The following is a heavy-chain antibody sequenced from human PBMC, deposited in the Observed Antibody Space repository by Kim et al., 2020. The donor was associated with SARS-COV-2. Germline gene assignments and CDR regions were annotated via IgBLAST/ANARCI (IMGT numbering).Heavy chain of an antibody. Sequence: SETLSLTCAVYGGSFSGYYWSWIRQPPGKGLEWIGEINHSGSTNYNPSLKSRVTISVDTSKNQFSLKLSSVTAADTAVYYCARVQRAYYYGSGGLDYWGQGTLVTVSS. D-gene: IGHD3-10*01. J-gene: IGHJ4*02. V-gene: IGHV4-34*01. CDR1: GGSFSGYY. CDR3: ARVQRAYYYGSGGLDY. CDR2: INHSGST.